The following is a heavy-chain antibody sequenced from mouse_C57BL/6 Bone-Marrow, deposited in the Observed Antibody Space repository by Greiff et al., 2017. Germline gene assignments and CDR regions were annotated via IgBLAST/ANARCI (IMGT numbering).Heavy chain of an antibody. Sequence: QVQLQQPGAELVKPGASVKMSCKASGYTFTSYWLTWVKQRPGHGLEWIGDIYPGSGSTNYNEKFKSKATLTVDTSSSTAYMQLSSLTSEDSAVYYCAPRNLYDGYSDYWGQGTTLTVSS. V-gene: IGHV1-55*01. CDR2: IYPGSGST. CDR1: GYTFTSYW. CDR3: APRNLYDGYSDY. D-gene: IGHD2-3*01. J-gene: IGHJ2*01.